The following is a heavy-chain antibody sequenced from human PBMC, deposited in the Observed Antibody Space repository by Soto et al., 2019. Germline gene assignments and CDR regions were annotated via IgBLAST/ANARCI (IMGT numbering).Heavy chain of an antibody. V-gene: IGHV4-61*01. CDR3: ASLDSSGSLDC. CDR1: GDSISSGSYY. J-gene: IGHJ4*02. CDR2: IYYSGST. Sequence: SETLSLTCTVSGDSISSGSYYWSWIRQPPGKGLECIGYIYYSGSTNYKTSLRSRVTISIDTSKNQFSLKLNSVTAADTAVYYCASLDSSGSLDCWGQGTLVTVSS. D-gene: IGHD3-22*01.